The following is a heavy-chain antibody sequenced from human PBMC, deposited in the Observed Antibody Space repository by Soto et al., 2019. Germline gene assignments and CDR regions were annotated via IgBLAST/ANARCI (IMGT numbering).Heavy chain of an antibody. J-gene: IGHJ5*02. D-gene: IGHD3-16*01. V-gene: IGHV3-33*01. CDR1: GFTFRDYA. CDR3: ARVGRPQHLLTGFDN. CDR2: IRPDGSNR. Sequence: ESGGGVVQPGWSLRLSCVTSGFTFRDYAMHWVRQAPGKGLEWVAVIRPDGSNRYYADSVKGRFTISRDISKNTLYLQMSSLRADDTAVYFCARVGRPQHLLTGFDNWGQGTLVTVSS.